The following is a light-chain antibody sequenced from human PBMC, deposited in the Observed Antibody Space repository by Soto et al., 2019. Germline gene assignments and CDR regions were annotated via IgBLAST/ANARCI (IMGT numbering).Light chain of an antibody. J-gene: IGKJ2*01. CDR3: QQYNNLPPYT. CDR1: QSVSSN. V-gene: IGKV3-15*01. CDR2: GAS. Sequence: EIVMTQSPATLSVSPGERATLSCRTSQSVSSNLAWYQQKPGQAPRLLIYGASTRATGLPARFSGSGSGTEFTLTISSLQSEDFAVYYCQQYNNLPPYTFGQGTKLEIK.